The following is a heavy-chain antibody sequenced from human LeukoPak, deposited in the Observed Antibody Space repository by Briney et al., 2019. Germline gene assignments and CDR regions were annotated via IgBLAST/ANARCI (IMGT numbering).Heavy chain of an antibody. CDR3: AKGVYGSRSTSLADV. CDR2: ISHDVSEK. V-gene: IGHV3-30*18. CDR1: GFSFSNYG. D-gene: IGHD3-10*01. Sequence: GGSLRLSCVTSGFSFSNYGMHGVRKAPGKGLEWAAVISHDVSEKYYADPVKGRFTISRDNSKNTVYLQMNSLRVEDTAVYYCAKGVYGSRSTSLADVWGQGTLVTVSS. J-gene: IGHJ4*02.